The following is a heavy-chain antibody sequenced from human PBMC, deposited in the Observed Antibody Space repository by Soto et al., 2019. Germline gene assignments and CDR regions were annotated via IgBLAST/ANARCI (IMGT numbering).Heavy chain of an antibody. D-gene: IGHD6-25*01. CDR1: GYPITSND. CDR3: ARTKSSGRDYYYYYGMDV. Sequence: GYSVQASCTASGYPITSNDINWVRQATGQGQEWMGWMNPNSGNTGYAQKFQGRVTMTRNTSISTAYMELSSLRSEDTAVYYCARTKSSGRDYYYYYGMDVCGQGSKVTVAS. J-gene: IGHJ6*02. V-gene: IGHV1-8*01. CDR2: MNPNSGNT.